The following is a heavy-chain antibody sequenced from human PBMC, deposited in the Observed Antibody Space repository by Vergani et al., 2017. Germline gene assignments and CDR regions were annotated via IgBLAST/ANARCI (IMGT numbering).Heavy chain of an antibody. Sequence: QVQLQESGPGQVKNPETLSLTCTDSGGYISSYYWSWIRQPPGKGLEWIGYIYYSGSTNYNPSLKSRVTISVDTSKNQFSLKLSSVTAADTAVYYCSSAYYDILTGYDYWGQGTLVTVSS. J-gene: IGHJ4*02. D-gene: IGHD3-9*01. CDR1: GGYISSYY. V-gene: IGHV4-59*01. CDR2: IYYSGST. CDR3: SSAYYDILTGYDY.